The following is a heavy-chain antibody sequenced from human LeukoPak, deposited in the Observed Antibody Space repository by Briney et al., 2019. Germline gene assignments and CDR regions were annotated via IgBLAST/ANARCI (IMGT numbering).Heavy chain of an antibody. Sequence: GGSLRLSCAASGFTFSSYAMSWIRQAPGQGLEWVSYISSSDSSIYYADSVKGRFTISRDNAKNSVYLQMNSLRAEDTAVYYCARDHRGYSSSLGGYWGQGTLVTVS. CDR3: ARDHRGYSSSLGGY. CDR1: GFTFSSYA. V-gene: IGHV3-11*01. J-gene: IGHJ4*02. D-gene: IGHD6-13*01. CDR2: ISSSDSSI.